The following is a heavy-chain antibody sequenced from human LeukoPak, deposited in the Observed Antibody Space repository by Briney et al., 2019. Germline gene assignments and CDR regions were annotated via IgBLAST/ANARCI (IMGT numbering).Heavy chain of an antibody. J-gene: IGHJ4*02. CDR2: ISYDGSNK. CDR1: GFTFSSYG. D-gene: IGHD3-10*01. CDR3: AKDRRLVRGVPIDY. V-gene: IGHV3-30*18. Sequence: GGSLRLSCAASGFTFSSYGMHWVRQAPGKGLEWVAVISYDGSNKYYADSVKGRFTISRDNSKNTLYLQMNSLRAEDTAVYYCAKDRRLVRGVPIDYWGQGTLVTVSS.